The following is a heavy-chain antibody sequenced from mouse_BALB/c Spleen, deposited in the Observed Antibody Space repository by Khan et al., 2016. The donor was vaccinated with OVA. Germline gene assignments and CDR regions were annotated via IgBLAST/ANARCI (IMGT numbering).Heavy chain of an antibody. CDR1: GYTFSSYW. J-gene: IGHJ3*01. CDR2: ILPGSGST. V-gene: IGHV1-9*01. CDR3: ARGRYLSAY. Sequence: QVQLKQSGAELMKPGASVKISCKATGYTFSSYWIEWVKQRPGHGLEWIGEILPGSGSTNYNEKFKGKATFTADTSSNTAYLQLSSLTSEDSAVYYCARGRYLSAYWGQGTLVTVSA. D-gene: IGHD2-14*01.